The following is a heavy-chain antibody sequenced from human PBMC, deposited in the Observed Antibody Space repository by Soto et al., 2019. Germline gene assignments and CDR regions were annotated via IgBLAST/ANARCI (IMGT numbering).Heavy chain of an antibody. D-gene: IGHD3-9*01. CDR2: ISAYNGNT. CDR1: GYTFTSYG. CDR3: ARWEADYDILTGYLYQ. J-gene: IGHJ4*02. V-gene: IGHV1-18*01. Sequence: ASVKVSCKASGYTFTSYGISWVRQAPGQGLEWMGWISAYNGNTNYAQKLQGRVTMTTDTSTSTAYMELRSLRSDDTAVYYCARWEADYDILTGYLYQWGQGTLVTSPQ.